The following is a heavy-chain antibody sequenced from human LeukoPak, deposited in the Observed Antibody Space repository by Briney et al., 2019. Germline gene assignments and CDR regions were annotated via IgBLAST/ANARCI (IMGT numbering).Heavy chain of an antibody. J-gene: IGHJ5*02. CDR1: GYTFTDFY. CDR2: INPNTGVT. CDR3: ARGDYGRGDP. D-gene: IGHD4-17*01. V-gene: IGHV1-2*06. Sequence: GASVKVSCKTSGYTFTDFYIHWVRQAPGQGLEWMGLINPNTGVTKFAQKFHGRVTMSRDTSISTAYMELNRLTSDDSAVYYCARGDYGRGDPWGQGSLVTVSA.